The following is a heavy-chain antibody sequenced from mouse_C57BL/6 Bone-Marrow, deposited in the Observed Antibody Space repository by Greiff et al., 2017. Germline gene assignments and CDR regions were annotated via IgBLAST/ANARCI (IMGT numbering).Heavy chain of an antibody. V-gene: IGHV1-50*01. CDR1: GYTFTSYW. J-gene: IGHJ1*03. CDR2: IDPSDSYT. Sequence: QVQLQQPGAELVKPGASVKLSCKASGYTFTSYWMQWVKQRPGQGLEWIGEIDPSDSYTNYNQKFKGKATLTVDTSSSTAYMQLSSLTSEDSAVYYCATGCWYFDVWGTGTTVTVSS. CDR3: ATGCWYFDV. D-gene: IGHD2-2*01.